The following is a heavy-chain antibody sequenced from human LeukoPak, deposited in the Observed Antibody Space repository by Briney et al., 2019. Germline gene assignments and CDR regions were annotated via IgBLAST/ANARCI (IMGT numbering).Heavy chain of an antibody. V-gene: IGHV3-30-3*01. CDR1: GFTFSSYA. CDR2: ISYGGSNK. J-gene: IGHJ6*02. CDR3: ARVGYQKPVRYYYYGMDV. D-gene: IGHD2-2*01. Sequence: GGSLRLSCAASGFTFSSYAMHWVRQAPGKGLEWVAVISYGGSNKYYADSVKGRFTISRDNSKNTLYLQMNSLRAEDTAVYYCARVGYQKPVRYYYYGMDVWGQGTTVTVSS.